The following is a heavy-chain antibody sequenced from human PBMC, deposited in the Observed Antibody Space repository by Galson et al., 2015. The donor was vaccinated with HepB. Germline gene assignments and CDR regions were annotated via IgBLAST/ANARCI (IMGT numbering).Heavy chain of an antibody. J-gene: IGHJ4*02. CDR1: GFTFSSYA. CDR2: ISGSGGST. CDR3: AKDHPPDYYDSSGLLDY. D-gene: IGHD3-22*01. Sequence: SLRLSCAASGFTFSSYAMSWVRQAPGKGLEWVSAISGSGGSTYYADSVKGRFTISRDNSKNTLYLQMNSLRAEDTAVYYCAKDHPPDYYDSSGLLDYWGQGTLVTVSS. V-gene: IGHV3-23*01.